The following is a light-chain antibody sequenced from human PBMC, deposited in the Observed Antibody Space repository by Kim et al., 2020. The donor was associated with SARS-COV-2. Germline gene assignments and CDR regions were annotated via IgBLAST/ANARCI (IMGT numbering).Light chain of an antibody. CDR2: QDT. CDR1: KLGDKY. V-gene: IGLV3-1*01. CDR3: QVWDSSTDVA. Sequence: SYELTQPPSVSVSPGQTASITCSGDKLGDKYACWYQQKPGQSPVLVIYQDTKRPSGIPERFSGSNSGNTATLTISGTQALDEADYYCQVWDSSTDVAFGRGTQLTVL. J-gene: IGLJ2*01.